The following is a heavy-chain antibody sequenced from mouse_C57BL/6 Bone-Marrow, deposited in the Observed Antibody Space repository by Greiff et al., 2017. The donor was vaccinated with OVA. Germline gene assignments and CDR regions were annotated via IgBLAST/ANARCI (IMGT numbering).Heavy chain of an antibody. D-gene: IGHD3-3*01. CDR3: ARELGFDY. CDR2: INPGSGGT. CDR1: GYAFTNYL. J-gene: IGHJ2*01. Sequence: QVQLQQSGAELVRPGTSVKVSCKASGYAFTNYLIEWVKQRPGQGLEWIGVINPGSGGTNYNEKFKGKATLTADKSSSIAYMQLSSLTSEDSAVYFCARELGFDYWGQGTTLTVSS. V-gene: IGHV1-54*01.